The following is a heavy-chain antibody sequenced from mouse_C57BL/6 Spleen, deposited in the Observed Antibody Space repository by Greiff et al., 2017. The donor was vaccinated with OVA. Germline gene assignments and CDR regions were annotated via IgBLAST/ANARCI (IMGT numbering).Heavy chain of an antibody. CDR1: GYTFTDYY. J-gene: IGHJ4*01. CDR2: INPNNGGT. V-gene: IGHV1-26*01. CDR3: ARPYDYDPYYYAMDY. D-gene: IGHD2-4*01. Sequence: EVQLQQSGPELVKPGASVKISCKASGYTFTDYYMNWVKQSHGKSLEWIGDINPNNGGTSYNQKFKGKATLTVDKPSSTAYMQLSSLTSEDSAVYYCARPYDYDPYYYAMDYWGQGTSVTVSS.